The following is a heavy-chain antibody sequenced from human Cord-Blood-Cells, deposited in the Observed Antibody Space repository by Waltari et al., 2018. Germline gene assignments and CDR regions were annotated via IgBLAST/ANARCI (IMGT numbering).Heavy chain of an antibody. D-gene: IGHD5-12*01. J-gene: IGHJ4*02. V-gene: IGHV1-2*04. Sequence: QVQLVQSGAEVKKPGASVKVSCKASGYTFTGYYMHWVRQAPGQGLEWMGWINPNSGGTNYAQKCQGWVTMTRDTSISTAYMELSRLRSDDTAVYYCARTPNSGYDYYFDYWGQGTLVTVSS. CDR1: GYTFTGYY. CDR2: INPNSGGT. CDR3: ARTPNSGYDYYFDY.